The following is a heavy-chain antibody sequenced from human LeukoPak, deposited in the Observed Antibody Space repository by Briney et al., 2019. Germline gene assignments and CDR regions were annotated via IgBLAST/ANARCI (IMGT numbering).Heavy chain of an antibody. V-gene: IGHV1-69*13. J-gene: IGHJ6*03. CDR1: GGTFSSYA. Sequence: SVKVSCKAAGGTFSSYAISWVRQAPGQGLEWMGGIIPIFGTANYAPQFQGRVTITADESTSTAYLELSSLSSEDTAVYYCARGDLRFLERDYYYYYLDVWGKGTTVTVSS. CDR2: IIPIFGTA. CDR3: ARGDLRFLERDYYYYYLDV. D-gene: IGHD3-3*01.